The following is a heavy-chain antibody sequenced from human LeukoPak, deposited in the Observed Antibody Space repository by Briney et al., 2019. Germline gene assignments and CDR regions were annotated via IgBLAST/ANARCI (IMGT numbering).Heavy chain of an antibody. Sequence: SETLSLTCAVSGGSISSGGYSWSWIRQPPGKGLEWIGYIYHSGSTYYNPSLKSRVTISVDTSKNQFSLKLSSVTAADTAVYYCARLTRIAAAVDYWGQGTLVTVSS. J-gene: IGHJ4*02. D-gene: IGHD6-13*01. CDR2: IYHSGST. CDR3: ARLTRIAAAVDY. CDR1: GGSISSGGYS. V-gene: IGHV4-30-2*03.